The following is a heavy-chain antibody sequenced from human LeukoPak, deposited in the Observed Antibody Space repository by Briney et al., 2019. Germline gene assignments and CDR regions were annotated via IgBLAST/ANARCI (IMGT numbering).Heavy chain of an antibody. CDR2: IYSGGSTI. J-gene: IGHJ6*03. CDR1: GFTVSSNY. V-gene: IGHV3-53*01. Sequence: GGSLRLSCAASGFTVSSNYMSWVRQAPGKGLEWVSVIYSGGSTIYYADSVKGRFTISRDNAKNSLYQQMNSLRAEDTAVYYCARSSGYYYMDVWGKGTTVTISS. CDR3: ARSSGYYYMDV.